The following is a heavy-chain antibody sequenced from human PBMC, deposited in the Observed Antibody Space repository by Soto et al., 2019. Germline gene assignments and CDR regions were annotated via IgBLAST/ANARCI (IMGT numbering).Heavy chain of an antibody. CDR3: ARRGSGHTFDY. CDR2: LYSGST. V-gene: IGHV4-39*01. CDR1: GASISRGGFH. Sequence: PSETLSLTCAVSGASISRGGFHWGWIRQPPGQGLEWIGSLYSGSTYYNPSLQGRVTISADTSKNQFSLTLSSVTAADTAVYYCARRGSGHTFDYWGQGTLVTVSS. J-gene: IGHJ4*02. D-gene: IGHD3-10*01.